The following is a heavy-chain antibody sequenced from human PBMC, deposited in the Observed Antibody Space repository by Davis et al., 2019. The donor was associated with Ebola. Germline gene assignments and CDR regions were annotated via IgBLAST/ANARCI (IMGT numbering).Heavy chain of an antibody. J-gene: IGHJ4*02. CDR1: GFTFDAFG. D-gene: IGHD4-23*01. CDR3: ARGGAVAPD. V-gene: IGHV3-33*01. CDR2: LWYDESNS. Sequence: GGSLRLSCVASGFTFDAFGMNWVRQAPGKGLEWAATLWYDESNSYYADSVKGRFTISRDDSKNTLYLQMNSLRAEDTAVYFCARGGAVAPDWGPGTLVTVSS.